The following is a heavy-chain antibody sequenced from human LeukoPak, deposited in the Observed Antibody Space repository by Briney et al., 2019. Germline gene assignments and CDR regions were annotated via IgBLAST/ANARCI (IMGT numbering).Heavy chain of an antibody. CDR1: GASINSDDFF. J-gene: IGHJ2*01. CDR3: ARENFYDPRGYFRL. V-gene: IGHV4-30-4*08. CDR2: IYYSGST. Sequence: SQTLSLTCSVSGASINSDDFFWGWIRQPPGKGLEWIGNIYYSGSTYYNPSLERRISISMNASKNQFSLKLNSVTAADTAVYFCARENFYDPRGYFRLWGRGTLVSVSS. D-gene: IGHD3-3*01.